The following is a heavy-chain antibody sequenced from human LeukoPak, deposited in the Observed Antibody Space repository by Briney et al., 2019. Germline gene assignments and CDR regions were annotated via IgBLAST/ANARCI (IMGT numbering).Heavy chain of an antibody. CDR3: ARGRTTGEFDY. D-gene: IGHD4-11*01. CDR1: GYTFTSYG. Sequence: ASVKVSCKASGYTFTSYGISWVRQAPGQGLEWMGVINPIFHTPTYAKKFQGRLTITKDESMSTASMDLSSLISDDTAVYYCARGRTTGEFDYWGQGTLVTVSS. V-gene: IGHV1-69*05. J-gene: IGHJ4*02. CDR2: INPIFHTP.